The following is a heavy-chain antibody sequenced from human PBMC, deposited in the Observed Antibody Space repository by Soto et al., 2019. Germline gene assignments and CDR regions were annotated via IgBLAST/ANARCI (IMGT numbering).Heavy chain of an antibody. CDR1: GGSVSGGFYY. J-gene: IGHJ6*02. V-gene: IGHV4-61*01. CDR2: LDPNGNT. CDR3: AGWHYHFAMDA. D-gene: IGHD2-15*01. Sequence: QVQLQESGPGLVKPSETLSLTCAVSGGSVSGGFYYWNWVRQPPGKGLEWIGYLDPNGNTYYNPSLENRITISVDTAKTQFSLMVSSVTAADTAVYFCAGWHYHFAMDAWGQGMTVTVSS.